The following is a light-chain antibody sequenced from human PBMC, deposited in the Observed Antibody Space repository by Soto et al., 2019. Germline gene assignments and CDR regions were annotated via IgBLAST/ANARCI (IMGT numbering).Light chain of an antibody. CDR3: QQLFDSPIT. CDR1: QTISSW. Sequence: DIQMTQSPSTLSASVGDRVTITCRASQTISSWLAWYQQKPGKAPKLLIYAASTLESGVPSRFSATVSGTEFSLTITSLQPEDFATYYCQQLFDSPITFGQGKRLEIK. J-gene: IGKJ5*01. CDR2: AAS. V-gene: IGKV1-5*01.